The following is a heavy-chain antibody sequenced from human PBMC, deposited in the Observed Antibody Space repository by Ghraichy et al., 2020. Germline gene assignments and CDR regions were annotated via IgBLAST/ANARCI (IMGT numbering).Heavy chain of an antibody. D-gene: IGHD2-2*01. CDR1: GGSISNSSYY. CDR3: ARGLLGYCSSISCYGFEY. V-gene: IGHV4-39*02. CDR2: IYYSGSA. Sequence: ESLNISCTVSGGSISNSSYYWGWIRQPPGKGLEWIGSIYYSGSAYYNPSLKSRVTISVDTPRNHFSLNLRSVTAADTAIYYCARGLLGYCSSISCYGFEYWGQGPLVTVSS. J-gene: IGHJ4*02.